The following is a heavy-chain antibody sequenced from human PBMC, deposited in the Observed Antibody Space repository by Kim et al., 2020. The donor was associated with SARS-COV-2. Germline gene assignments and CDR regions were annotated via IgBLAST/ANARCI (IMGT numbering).Heavy chain of an antibody. J-gene: IGHJ6*02. Sequence: ASVKVSCKASGYTFTSYGISWVRQAPGQGLEWMGWISAYNGNTNYAQKLQGRVTMTTDTSTSTAYMELRSLRSDDTAVYYCASGSSTSCYPYYYYGMDVWGQGTTVTVSS. V-gene: IGHV1-18*01. CDR2: ISAYNGNT. D-gene: IGHD2-2*01. CDR1: GYTFTSYG. CDR3: ASGSSTSCYPYYYYGMDV.